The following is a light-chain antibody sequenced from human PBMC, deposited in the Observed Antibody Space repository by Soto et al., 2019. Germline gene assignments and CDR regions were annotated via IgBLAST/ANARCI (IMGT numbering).Light chain of an antibody. CDR1: SSDVGGYKY. J-gene: IGLJ3*02. CDR3: NSYTSSTTLV. V-gene: IGLV2-14*01. CDR2: EVS. Sequence: QSALTQPASVSGSPGQSITISCTGTSSDVGGYKYVSWYQQHPGKAPKLMIYEVSKRPSGVSNRFSGSKSGNTASLTISGLQAEDEADYYCNSYTSSTTLVFGGGTKLPVL.